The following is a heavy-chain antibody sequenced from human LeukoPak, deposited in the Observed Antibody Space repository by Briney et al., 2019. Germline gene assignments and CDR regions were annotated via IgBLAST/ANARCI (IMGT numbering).Heavy chain of an antibody. Sequence: PSETLSLTCTVSGGSISSYYWSWIRQPPGKGLVWIGYIYYSGSTDYNPSLKNRVTISVDTSKNQFSLMLTSVTAADTAVYYCARGYGSGSYNNFNHWGQGLLVAVSS. CDR2: IYYSGST. CDR3: ARGYGSGSYNNFNH. D-gene: IGHD3-10*01. V-gene: IGHV4-59*01. J-gene: IGHJ4*02. CDR1: GGSISSYY.